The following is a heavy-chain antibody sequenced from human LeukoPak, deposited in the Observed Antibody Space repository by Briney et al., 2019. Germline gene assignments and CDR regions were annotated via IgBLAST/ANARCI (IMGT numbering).Heavy chain of an antibody. CDR3: ARDPLDISRWTNAFDI. CDR1: GFTFSSYG. J-gene: IGHJ3*02. CDR2: ISYNGNN. D-gene: IGHD5-12*01. V-gene: IGHV3-30*03. Sequence: GGSLRLSCAASGFTFSSYGMHWVRQAPGKALEWVAYISYNGNNKYEDSVKGRFTISRDNSKSTLHLQMNGLRAEDTAVYYCARDPLDISRWTNAFDIWGQGTTVIVS.